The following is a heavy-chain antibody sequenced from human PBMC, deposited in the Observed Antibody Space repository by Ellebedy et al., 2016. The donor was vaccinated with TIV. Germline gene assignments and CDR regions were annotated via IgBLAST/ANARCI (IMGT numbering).Heavy chain of an antibody. V-gene: IGHV3-74*01. CDR1: GFTFSSYW. J-gene: IGHJ5*02. CDR2: ITPDGSFT. D-gene: IGHD3-10*02. Sequence: PGGSLRLSCAVSGFTFSSYWMHWVRQAPGKGLVWVSRITPDGSFTSYADSVKGRFTISRDNAKNTLYLQMNSLRAEDTAVYYCAGIADVRFDPWGQGTLVSVSS. CDR3: AGIADVRFDP.